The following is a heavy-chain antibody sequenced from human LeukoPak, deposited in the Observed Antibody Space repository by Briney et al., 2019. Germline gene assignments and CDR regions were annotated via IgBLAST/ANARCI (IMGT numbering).Heavy chain of an antibody. CDR1: GYSISSGYY. D-gene: IGHD3-22*01. J-gene: IGHJ5*02. CDR3: ARDRGTMIVVVNGEDWFDP. V-gene: IGHV4-38-2*02. CDR2: IYHSGST. Sequence: SETLSLTCTVSGYSISSGYYWGWIRQPPGKGLEWIGSIYHSGSTYYNSSLKSRVTISVDTSKNQFSLKLSSVTAADTAVYYCARDRGTMIVVVNGEDWFDPWGQGTLVTVSS.